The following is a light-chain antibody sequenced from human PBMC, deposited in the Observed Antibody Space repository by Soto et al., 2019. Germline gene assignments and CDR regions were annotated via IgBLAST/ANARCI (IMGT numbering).Light chain of an antibody. V-gene: IGLV2-14*03. Sequence: QSALTQPASVSGSPGQSITIPCTGTSSDIGGYNYVSWYEHFPGKAPKLMIYDVSNRPSGFSNRFSASKSGNTASLTISGLQAEDEASYYCSSYTSSSTLVVFGGGTKVTVL. CDR2: DVS. J-gene: IGLJ2*01. CDR3: SSYTSSSTLVV. CDR1: SSDIGGYNY.